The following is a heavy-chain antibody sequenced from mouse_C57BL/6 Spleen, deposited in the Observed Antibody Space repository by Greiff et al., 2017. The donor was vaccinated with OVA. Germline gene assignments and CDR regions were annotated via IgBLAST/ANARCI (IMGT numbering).Heavy chain of an antibody. Sequence: EVQLQQSGPGLVKPSQSLSLTCSVPGYSITSGYYWNWIRQFPGNKLEWMGYISYDGSNNYNPSLKNRISITRDTSKNQFFLKLNSVTTEDTATYYCAVYGNLAYWGQGTTLTVSS. D-gene: IGHD2-1*01. CDR2: ISYDGSN. CDR3: AVYGNLAY. V-gene: IGHV3-6*01. J-gene: IGHJ2*01. CDR1: GYSITSGYY.